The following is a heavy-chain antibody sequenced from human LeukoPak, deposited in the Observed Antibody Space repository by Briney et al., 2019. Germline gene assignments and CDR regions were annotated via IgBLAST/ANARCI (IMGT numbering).Heavy chain of an antibody. CDR3: ARLEAY. V-gene: IGHV4-34*01. D-gene: IGHD3-3*01. J-gene: IGHJ4*02. Sequence: SETLSLTCSVSGNSLSWDYYWSWIRQPPGKGLEWIGEINHSGSTNYNPSLKSRVTISVDTSKNQFSLKLSSVTAADTAVYYCARLEAYWGQGTLVTVSS. CDR2: INHSGST. CDR1: GNSLSWDYY.